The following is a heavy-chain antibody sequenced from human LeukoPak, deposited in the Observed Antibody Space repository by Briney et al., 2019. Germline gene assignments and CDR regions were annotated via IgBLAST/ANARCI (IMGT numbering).Heavy chain of an antibody. V-gene: IGHV4-59*01. Sequence: SETLSLTCTVSGGSINNYYWSWIRQPPGKGLEWIGYIYYSGITNYNPSLKSRITISVDTSKNQFSLKLSSVTAADTAVYYCARYGSGWYGSWFDPWGQGTLVTVSS. CDR3: ARYGSGWYGSWFDP. D-gene: IGHD6-19*01. CDR2: IYYSGIT. J-gene: IGHJ5*02. CDR1: GGSINNYY.